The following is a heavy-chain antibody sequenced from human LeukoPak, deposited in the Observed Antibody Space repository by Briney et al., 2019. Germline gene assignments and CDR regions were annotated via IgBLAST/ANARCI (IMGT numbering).Heavy chain of an antibody. V-gene: IGHV3-7*01. J-gene: IGHJ4*02. Sequence: PGGSLRLSCAASGFTFSSYWMSWVRQAPGKGLEWVANIKQDGSEKYYVDSVKGRFTISRDNAKNSLYLQMNSLRAEDTAVYYCAREGLYYDFWSGYDFDYWGQGTLVTVSS. CDR2: IKQDGSEK. CDR1: GFTFSSYW. CDR3: AREGLYYDFWSGYDFDY. D-gene: IGHD3-3*01.